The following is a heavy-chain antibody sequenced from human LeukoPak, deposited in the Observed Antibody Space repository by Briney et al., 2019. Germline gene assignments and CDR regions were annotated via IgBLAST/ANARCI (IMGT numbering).Heavy chain of an antibody. D-gene: IGHD6-13*01. Sequence: SETLSLTCTVSGGSISSYYWTWIRQPAGKGLEWIGRIYTSGITNYNSSLKSRITMSVDTSKNQFSLKLNSVTAADTAVYYCAREVAEAQGRDFDLWGRGTLVTVSS. CDR1: GGSISSYY. J-gene: IGHJ2*01. CDR2: IYTSGIT. CDR3: AREVAEAQGRDFDL. V-gene: IGHV4-4*07.